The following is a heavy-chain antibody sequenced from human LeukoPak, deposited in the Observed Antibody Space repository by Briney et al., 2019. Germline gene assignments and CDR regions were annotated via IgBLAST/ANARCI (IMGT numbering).Heavy chain of an antibody. CDR3: ARDSGAAQLGYYYYYMDV. D-gene: IGHD6-13*01. J-gene: IGHJ6*03. CDR2: INPSGGST. CDR1: GYTFTSYY. V-gene: IGHV1-46*01. Sequence: ASVKVSCKASGYTFTSYYMHWVRQAPGQGLEWMGIINPSGGSTSYAQKFQGRVTMTRDMSTSTVYMELSSQRSEDTAVYYCARDSGAAQLGYYYYYMDVWGKGTTVTVSS.